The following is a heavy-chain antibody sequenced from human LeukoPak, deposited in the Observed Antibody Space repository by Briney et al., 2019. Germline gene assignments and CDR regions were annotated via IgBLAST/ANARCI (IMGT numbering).Heavy chain of an antibody. D-gene: IGHD1-26*01. V-gene: IGHV3-30*03. CDR3: ARDGSGSNYFFDY. J-gene: IGHJ4*02. Sequence: GSLRLSCAASGFTFSTYGMHWVHQAPGKGLEWVAVISYGGSNKYYTDSVKGRFTISRDNSKNTLYLQMNSLRAEDTAAYYCARDGSGSNYFFDYWGQGTLVTVSS. CDR2: ISYGGSNK. CDR1: GFTFSTYG.